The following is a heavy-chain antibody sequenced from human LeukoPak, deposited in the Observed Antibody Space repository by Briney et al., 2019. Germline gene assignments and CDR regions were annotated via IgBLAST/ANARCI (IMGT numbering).Heavy chain of an antibody. CDR1: GGSISSYY. V-gene: IGHV4-59*08. J-gene: IGHJ4*02. Sequence: SETLSLTCTVSGGSISSYYWSWIRQPPGKGLEWIGYIYYSGSTNYNPSLKSRVTISVDTSKNQFSLKLSSVTAADTAVYYCAKKLGGRTYWGQGTLVTVSS. CDR3: AKKLGGRTY. CDR2: IYYSGST. D-gene: IGHD1-26*01.